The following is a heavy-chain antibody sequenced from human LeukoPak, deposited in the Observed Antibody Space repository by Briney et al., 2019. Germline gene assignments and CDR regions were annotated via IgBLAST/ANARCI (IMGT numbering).Heavy chain of an antibody. Sequence: GRSLRLSCAASGFTFSSYAMHWVRQAPGKGLEWVAVISYDESNKFYADSVKGRFTISRDNSKNTLYLRMNSLRAEDTAVYYCARPKYSGYDWDAFDIWGPGTMVTVSS. D-gene: IGHD5-12*01. J-gene: IGHJ3*02. CDR2: ISYDESNK. V-gene: IGHV3-30-3*01. CDR3: ARPKYSGYDWDAFDI. CDR1: GFTFSSYA.